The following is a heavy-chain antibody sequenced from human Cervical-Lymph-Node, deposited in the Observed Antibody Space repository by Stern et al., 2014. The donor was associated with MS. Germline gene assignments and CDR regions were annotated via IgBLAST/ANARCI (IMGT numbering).Heavy chain of an antibody. V-gene: IGHV7-4-1*02. J-gene: IGHJ4*02. CDR1: GYTFTRNA. D-gene: IGHD2-2*01. CDR2: VDTNTGNP. CDR3: ARVKPAAILDY. Sequence: VQLVQSGSELKKPGASVKVSCKASGYTFTRNAMNWVRQAPGQRLEWMGWVDTNTGNPAYAPGFTGRFVFSLDTSVSTAYLQISSLKAEDTAIYYCARVKPAAILDYWGQGTLVTVSS.